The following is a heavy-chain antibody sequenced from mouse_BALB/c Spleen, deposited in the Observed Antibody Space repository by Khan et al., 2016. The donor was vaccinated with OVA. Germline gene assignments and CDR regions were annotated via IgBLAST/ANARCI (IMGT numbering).Heavy chain of an antibody. CDR2: ISYSGIT. Sequence: EVQLQESGPGLVKPSQSLSLTCTVTGYSITSGYGWNWIRQFPGNKLECMGYISYSGITNYNPSLKSRISITRDTSKNQFFLQLNSVTTEDTATXYYARTARVKYWGQGTTLTVSS. D-gene: IGHD1-2*01. CDR1: GYSITSGYG. J-gene: IGHJ2*01. V-gene: IGHV3-2*02. CDR3: ARTARVKY.